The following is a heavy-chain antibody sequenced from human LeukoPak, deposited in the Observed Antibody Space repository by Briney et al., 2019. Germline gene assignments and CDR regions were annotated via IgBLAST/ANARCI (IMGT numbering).Heavy chain of an antibody. V-gene: IGHV4-4*02. J-gene: IGHJ5*02. D-gene: IGHD2-15*01. CDR3: ARPLALGYCIGGSCYGRGAWFDR. CDR1: GGSISSSNW. Sequence: SETLSLTCAVSGGSISSSNWRSLVRQPPREGLGWIGLIYHCGSNNYNPALKSRVTISVDKSKNQLPLKLRSVTAADTAVYYCARPLALGYCIGGSCYGRGAWFDRWGQGTLVTVSS. CDR2: IYHCGSN.